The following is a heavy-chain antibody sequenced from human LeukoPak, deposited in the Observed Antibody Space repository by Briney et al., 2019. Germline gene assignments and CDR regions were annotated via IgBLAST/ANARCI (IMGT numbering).Heavy chain of an antibody. CDR2: ISYDGSNK. D-gene: IGHD3-22*01. V-gene: IGHV3-30*04. Sequence: TGGSLRLSCAASGFTFSSYAMHWVRQAPGKGPEWVAVISYDGSNKYYADSVKGRFTISRDNSKNTLYLQMNSLRAEDTAVYYCARGNYYDSSGYYPDYFDYWGQGTLVTVSS. CDR1: GFTFSSYA. J-gene: IGHJ4*02. CDR3: ARGNYYDSSGYYPDYFDY.